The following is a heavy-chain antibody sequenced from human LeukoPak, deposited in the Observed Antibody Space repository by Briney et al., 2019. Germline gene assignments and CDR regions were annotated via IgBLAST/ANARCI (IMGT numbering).Heavy chain of an antibody. CDR3: ARLKGYSSGWYPSYYFDY. CDR2: ISSSSGTI. CDR1: GFTFNRCS. V-gene: IGHV3-48*04. Sequence: GGSLRLSCAASGFTFNRCSVNWVRQVPGKGLESLSYISSSSGTIHYADSVKGRFTISRDNAKNSLYLQMNSLRAEDTTVYYCARLKGYSSGWYPSYYFDYWGQGTLVTVSS. D-gene: IGHD6-19*01. J-gene: IGHJ4*02.